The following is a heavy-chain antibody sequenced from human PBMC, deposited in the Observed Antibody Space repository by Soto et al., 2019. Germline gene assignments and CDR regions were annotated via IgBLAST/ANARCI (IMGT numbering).Heavy chain of an antibody. CDR1: GGSISSSNW. Sequence: PSETLSLTCAVSGGSISSSNWWSWVRQPPGKGLEWIGEIYHSGSTNYNPSLKSRVTISVDKSKNQFSLKLSSVTAADTAVYYCAILRGPMVRGVISPAGWYFDLWGRGTLVTVSS. D-gene: IGHD3-10*01. V-gene: IGHV4-4*02. J-gene: IGHJ2*01. CDR2: IYHSGST. CDR3: AILRGPMVRGVISPAGWYFDL.